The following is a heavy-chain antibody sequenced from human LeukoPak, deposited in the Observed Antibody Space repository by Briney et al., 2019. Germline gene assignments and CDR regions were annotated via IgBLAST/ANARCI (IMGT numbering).Heavy chain of an antibody. V-gene: IGHV1-69*05. CDR1: GGTFSSYA. J-gene: IGHJ4*02. Sequence: ASVKVPCKASGGTFSSYAISWVRQAPGQGLEWMGGIIPIFGTANYAQKFQGRVTMTRDTSTSTAYMELSSLRSEDTAVYYCARDPIGYYLDYWGQGTLVTVSS. D-gene: IGHD3-10*01. CDR3: ARDPIGYYLDY. CDR2: IIPIFGTA.